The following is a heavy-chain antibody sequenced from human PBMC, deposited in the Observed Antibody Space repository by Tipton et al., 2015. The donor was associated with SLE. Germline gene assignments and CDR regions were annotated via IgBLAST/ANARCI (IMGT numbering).Heavy chain of an antibody. J-gene: IGHJ5*02. CDR2: SYHSGIS. Sequence: LRLSCTVSGGSISDYHWSWIRQPPGKGLEWIGYSYHSGISNYNPSLRSRVNISMDTSKNQLSLKLTSVIAADTAVYYCARLHGYSYGLNWFDPWGQGTLISVSS. CDR1: GGSISDYH. D-gene: IGHD5-18*01. CDR3: ARLHGYSYGLNWFDP. V-gene: IGHV4-59*12.